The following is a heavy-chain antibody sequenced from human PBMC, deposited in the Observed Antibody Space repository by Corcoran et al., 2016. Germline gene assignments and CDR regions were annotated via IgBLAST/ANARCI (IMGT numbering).Heavy chain of an antibody. D-gene: IGHD2-15*01. J-gene: IGHJ4*02. Sequence: QVQLQQWGAGLLKPSETLSLTCAVYGGSFSGYYWSWIRQPPGKGLEWIGEINHSGSTNYNPSLKSRVTISVDTSKNQFSLKLSSVTAADTAVYYWARQRRLGLGRRAARTNFDYWGQGTLVTVSS. V-gene: IGHV4-34*01. CDR2: INHSGST. CDR3: ARQRRLGLGRRAARTNFDY. CDR1: GGSFSGYY.